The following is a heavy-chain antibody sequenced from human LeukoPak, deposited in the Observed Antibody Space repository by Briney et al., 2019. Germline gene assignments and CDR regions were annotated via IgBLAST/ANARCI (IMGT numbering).Heavy chain of an antibody. CDR1: GFTSSSYG. J-gene: IGHJ5*02. CDR3: AKVIVPAAIEWFDP. Sequence: GGSLRLSCAASGFTSSSYGMHWVRQAPGKGLEWVAFIRYEGSNKYYADSVKGRFTISRDNSKNTLYLQMNSLRAEDTAVYYCAKVIVPAAIEWFDPWGQGTLVTVSS. V-gene: IGHV3-30*02. D-gene: IGHD2-2*02. CDR2: IRYEGSNK.